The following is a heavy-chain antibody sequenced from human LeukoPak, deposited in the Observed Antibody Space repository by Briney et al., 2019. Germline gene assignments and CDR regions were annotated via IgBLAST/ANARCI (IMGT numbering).Heavy chain of an antibody. Sequence: GGSLRLSCAASGVTFSSYSMNWVRQAPGKGLEWVSYISSSSSTIYYADPVKGRFTISRDSAKNSLYLQMNSLTAEDTAVFYCARDFYGDYDWGQGTLVTVSS. V-gene: IGHV3-48*01. D-gene: IGHD4-17*01. CDR2: ISSSSSTI. CDR1: GVTFSSYS. J-gene: IGHJ4*02. CDR3: ARDFYGDYD.